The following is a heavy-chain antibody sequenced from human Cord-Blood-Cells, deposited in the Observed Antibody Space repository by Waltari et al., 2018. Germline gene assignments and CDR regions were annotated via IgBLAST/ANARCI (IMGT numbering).Heavy chain of an antibody. CDR2: INAGNGNT. D-gene: IGHD3-10*01. J-gene: IGHJ6*03. V-gene: IGHV1-3*01. CDR3: ARDGLSGGSGSYYYYYYMDV. CDR1: GYTFTSYA. Sequence: QVQLVQSGPEVKKPGASVKVSCKASGYTFTSYAMRQVRQGPDHRLERMGWINAGNGNTKYSQKFQGRVTITRDTSASTAYMELSSLRSEDTAVYYCARDGLSGGSGSYYYYYYMDVWGKGTTVTVSS.